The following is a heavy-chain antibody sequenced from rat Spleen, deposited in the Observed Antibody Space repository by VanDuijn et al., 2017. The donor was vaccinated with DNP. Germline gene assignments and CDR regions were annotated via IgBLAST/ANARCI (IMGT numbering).Heavy chain of an antibody. Sequence: EVQLVESGGGLVQPGRSLKLSCAASGFTFSNYGMAWVRQAPTKGLEWVASITNSGRSTYYRDSVKGRLTISRDNAENTVYLQMSSLRSEDTATYYCASWAPIAPISTSNYWGQGVMVTVSS. CDR1: GFTFSNYG. V-gene: IGHV5S13*01. CDR2: ITNSGRST. D-gene: IGHD1-2*01. CDR3: ASWAPIAPISTSNY. J-gene: IGHJ2*01.